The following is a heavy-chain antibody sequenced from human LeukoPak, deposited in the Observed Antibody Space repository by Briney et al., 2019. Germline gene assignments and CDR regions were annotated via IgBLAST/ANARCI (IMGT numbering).Heavy chain of an antibody. J-gene: IGHJ4*02. Sequence: RSGGSLRLSCAASGFTFSGSALHWVRQASGKGLEWVGRIRSTANGYATAYAASVKGRFTISRDDSKNTAYLQMDSLKTEDTAVYYCTGNYYGSGSYADFDSWGQGTLVTVSS. V-gene: IGHV3-73*01. CDR1: GFTFSGSA. D-gene: IGHD3-10*01. CDR2: IRSTANGYAT. CDR3: TGNYYGSGSYADFDS.